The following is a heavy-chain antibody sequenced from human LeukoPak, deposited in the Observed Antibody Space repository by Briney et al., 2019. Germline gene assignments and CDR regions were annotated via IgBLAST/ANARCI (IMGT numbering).Heavy chain of an antibody. D-gene: IGHD3-22*01. Sequence: PSETLSLTCTVSGGSISSGDYYWRWIRQPRGKGLEWIGYIYYSGSTYYNPSLTSRLTISVDTSKDQFSLQLSSVTAADTAVYYCARAFDDSSGYPQDIWGQGTMVTVSS. CDR2: IYYSGST. V-gene: IGHV4-30-4*01. CDR3: ARAFDDSSGYPQDI. J-gene: IGHJ3*02. CDR1: GGSISSGDYY.